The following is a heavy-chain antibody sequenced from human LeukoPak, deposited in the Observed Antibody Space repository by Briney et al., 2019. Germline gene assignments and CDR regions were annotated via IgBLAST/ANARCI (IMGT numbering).Heavy chain of an antibody. CDR1: GYTFTSYA. Sequence: ASVKVSCKASGYTFTSYAMHWVRQAPGQRLEWMGWINAGNGNTKYSQKFQGRVTITRDTSASTAYMELSSLRSEDTAVYYCARERDGDYVTEYFQHWGQGTLVTVSS. J-gene: IGHJ1*01. D-gene: IGHD4-17*01. V-gene: IGHV1-3*01. CDR3: ARERDGDYVTEYFQH. CDR2: INAGNGNT.